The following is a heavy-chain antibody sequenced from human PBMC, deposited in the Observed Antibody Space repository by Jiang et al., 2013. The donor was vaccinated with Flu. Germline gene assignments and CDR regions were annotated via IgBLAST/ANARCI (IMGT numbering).Heavy chain of an antibody. V-gene: IGHV3-74*01. D-gene: IGHD2-15*01. J-gene: IGHJ4*02. Sequence: GLVWVSRITSDGSNTRYADSVKGRFTISRDNAKNIVFLQMSSLRAEDTAVYYCAREYGGSWYGIDYWGQGTLVTVSS. CDR2: ITSDGSNT. CDR3: AREYGGSWYGIDY.